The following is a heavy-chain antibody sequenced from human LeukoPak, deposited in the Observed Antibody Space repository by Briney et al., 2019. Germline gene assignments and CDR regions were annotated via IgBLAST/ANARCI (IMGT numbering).Heavy chain of an antibody. Sequence: GSSVKVSCKASGGTFSTYAISWVRQAPGQGVDWMGRIIPILGIANYAQKFQGRVTITADKSTSTAYMELSSLRSEDTAVYYCARGSSDGDYYYYGMDVWGQGTTVTVSS. CDR2: IIPILGIA. V-gene: IGHV1-69*04. CDR1: GGTFSTYA. J-gene: IGHJ6*02. CDR3: ARGSSDGDYYYYGMDV. D-gene: IGHD4-17*01.